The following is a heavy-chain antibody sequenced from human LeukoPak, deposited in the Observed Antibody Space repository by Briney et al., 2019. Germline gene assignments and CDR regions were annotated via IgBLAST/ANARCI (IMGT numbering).Heavy chain of an antibody. J-gene: IGHJ6*03. Sequence: PGGSLRLSCAASGFTFSSYWMSWVRQAPGKGLEWVANIKQDGSEKYYVDSVKGRFTISRDNAKDSLYLQMNSLRAEGAAVYYCAREQGYSSSWYTGYYYYYMDVWGKGTTVTVSS. D-gene: IGHD6-13*01. CDR2: IKQDGSEK. CDR3: AREQGYSSSWYTGYYYYYMDV. V-gene: IGHV3-7*01. CDR1: GFTFSSYW.